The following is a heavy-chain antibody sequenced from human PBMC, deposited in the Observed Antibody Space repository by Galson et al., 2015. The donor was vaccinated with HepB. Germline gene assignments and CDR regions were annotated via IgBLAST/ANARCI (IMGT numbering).Heavy chain of an antibody. CDR2: INSDGSST. CDR3: ASWQQLVLDAFDI. J-gene: IGHJ3*02. CDR1: GFTFSSYW. D-gene: IGHD6-13*01. Sequence: SLRLSCAASGFTFSSYWMHWVRQAPGKGLVWVSRINSDGSSTSYADSVKGRFTISRDNAKNTLYLQMNSLRAEDTAVYYCASWQQLVLDAFDIWGQGTMVTVSS. V-gene: IGHV3-74*01.